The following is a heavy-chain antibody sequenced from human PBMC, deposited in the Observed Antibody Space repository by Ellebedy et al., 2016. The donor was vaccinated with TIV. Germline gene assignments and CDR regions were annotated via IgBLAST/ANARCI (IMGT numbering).Heavy chain of an antibody. Sequence: GGSLRLSCAASGFTFSNYPMHWVRQAPGKGLEWVAVISYDGSSKYYADSVKGRFTISRDNSKNTLYLQMSSLRAEDTTIYYCARGSGSYWPYFDYWGQGTLVTVSS. CDR2: ISYDGSSK. D-gene: IGHD1-26*01. CDR1: GFTFSNYP. J-gene: IGHJ4*02. V-gene: IGHV3-30-3*01. CDR3: ARGSGSYWPYFDY.